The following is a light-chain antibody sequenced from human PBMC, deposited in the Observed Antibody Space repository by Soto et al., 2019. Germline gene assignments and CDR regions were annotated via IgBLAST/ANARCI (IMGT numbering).Light chain of an antibody. CDR1: SSDVGSHNL. CDR3: CSYARSSSVV. CDR2: DVS. Sequence: QSALTQPASVSGSPGQSITISCTGSSSDVGSHNLVSWYQQHPGKAPKLMIYDVSKRPSGVSNRFSGSKSGNTASLAISGLQADAEAGYFCCSYARSSSVVFGGGTKLTVL. V-gene: IGLV2-23*02. J-gene: IGLJ2*01.